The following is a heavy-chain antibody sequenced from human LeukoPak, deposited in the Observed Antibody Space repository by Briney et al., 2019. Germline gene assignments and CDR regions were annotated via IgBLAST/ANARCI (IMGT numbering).Heavy chain of an antibody. D-gene: IGHD3-22*01. V-gene: IGHV1-46*01. J-gene: IGHJ4*02. CDR2: INPSGGST. Sequence: ASVKVFCKASGYTFTSYYMHWVRQAPGQGLEWMGIINPSGGSTSYAQKFQGRVTMTRDTSTSTVYMELSSLRSEDTAVYYCTLSSGYDSSGYYYGFDYWGQGTLVTVSS. CDR3: TLSSGYDSSGYYYGFDY. CDR1: GYTFTSYY.